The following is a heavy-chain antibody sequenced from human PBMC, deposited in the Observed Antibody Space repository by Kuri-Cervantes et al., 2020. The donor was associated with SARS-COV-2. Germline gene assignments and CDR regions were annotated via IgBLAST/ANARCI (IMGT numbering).Heavy chain of an antibody. Sequence: ASVKVSCKASGYTFTSYGISWVRQAPGQGLEWMGWISAYNGNTNYAQKLQGRVTMTTDTPTSTAYMELRSLRSDDTAVYYCARGHSALKRELLPFDYWGQGTLVTVSS. CDR3: ARGHSALKRELLPFDY. CDR1: GYTFTSYG. V-gene: IGHV1-18*01. CDR2: ISAYNGNT. J-gene: IGHJ4*02. D-gene: IGHD1-26*01.